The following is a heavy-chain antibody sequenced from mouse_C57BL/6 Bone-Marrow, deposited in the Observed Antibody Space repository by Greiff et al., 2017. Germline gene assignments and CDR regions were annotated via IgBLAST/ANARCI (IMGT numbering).Heavy chain of an antibody. CDR3: ARLLPYWYFDV. Sequence: EVQRVESGPVLVKPGASVKMSCKASGYTFTDYYMNWVKQSHGKSLEWIGVINPYNGGTSYNQKFKGKATLTVDKSSSTAYMELNSLTSEDSAVYYCARLLPYWYFDVWGTGTTVTVSS. J-gene: IGHJ1*03. CDR2: INPYNGGT. D-gene: IGHD1-1*01. V-gene: IGHV1-19*01. CDR1: GYTFTDYY.